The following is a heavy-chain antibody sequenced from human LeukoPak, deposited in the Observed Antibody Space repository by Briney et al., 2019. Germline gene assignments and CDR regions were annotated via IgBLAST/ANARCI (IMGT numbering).Heavy chain of an antibody. CDR2: IYTSGST. CDR3: ARDAVPAARGGLYYYYGMDV. CDR1: GGSISSYY. J-gene: IGHJ6*02. Sequence: SETLSLTCTVSGGSISSYYWSWIRQPAGKGLEWIGRIYTSGSTNYNPSLKSRVTMSVDTSKNQFSLKLSSVTAADTAVYYCARDAVPAARGGLYYYYGMDVWGQGTTVTVSS. D-gene: IGHD2-2*01. V-gene: IGHV4-4*07.